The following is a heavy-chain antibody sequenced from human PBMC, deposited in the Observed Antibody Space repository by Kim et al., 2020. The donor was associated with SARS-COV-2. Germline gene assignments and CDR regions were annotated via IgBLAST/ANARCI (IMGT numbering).Heavy chain of an antibody. J-gene: IGHJ4*02. V-gene: IGHV4-39*01. CDR3: ARLSALKGVFDF. D-gene: IGHD6-19*01. Sequence: SYTPSLKSGVTISVDTSESQFSLRLTSVTADETAVYFCARLSALKGVFDFWGQGILVTVSS.